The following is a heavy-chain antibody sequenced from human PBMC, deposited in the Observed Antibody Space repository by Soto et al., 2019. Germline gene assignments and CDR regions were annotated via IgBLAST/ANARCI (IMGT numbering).Heavy chain of an antibody. Sequence: SGPTLVNPTQTLTRTCTFSGFSLSTSGVGVGWIRQPPGKALEWLALIYWNDDKRYSPSLKSRLTITKDTSKNQVVLTMTNMDPVDTATYYCAHRPQYYDFWSGSHFDYWGQGTLVTVSS. J-gene: IGHJ4*02. CDR2: IYWNDDK. CDR1: GFSLSTSGVG. V-gene: IGHV2-5*01. CDR3: AHRPQYYDFWSGSHFDY. D-gene: IGHD3-3*01.